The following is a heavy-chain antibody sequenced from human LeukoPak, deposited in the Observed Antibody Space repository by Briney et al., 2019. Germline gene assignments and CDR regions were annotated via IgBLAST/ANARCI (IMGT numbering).Heavy chain of an antibody. J-gene: IGHJ6*02. Sequence: SETLSLTCAVYGGSFSGYYWSWIRQPPGKGLGWIGEINHSGSTNYNPSLKSRVTISVDTSKNQFSLKLSSVTAADTAVYYCATLQDYDILTGLYGMDVWGQGTTVTVSS. D-gene: IGHD3-9*01. V-gene: IGHV4-34*01. CDR3: ATLQDYDILTGLYGMDV. CDR1: GGSFSGYY. CDR2: INHSGST.